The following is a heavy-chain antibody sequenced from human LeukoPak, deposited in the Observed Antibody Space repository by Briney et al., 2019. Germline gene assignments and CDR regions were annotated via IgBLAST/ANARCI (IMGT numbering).Heavy chain of an antibody. D-gene: IGHD3-16*02. CDR1: GFTFSSYG. CDR2: IWYDGSNK. CDR3: ARERPDYVWGSYRQRGAFDY. V-gene: IGHV3-33*01. Sequence: GGSLRLSCAASGFTFSSYGMHWVRQAPGKGLEWVAVIWYDGSNKYYADSVKGRFTISRDNSKNTLYLQMNSLRAEDTAVYYCARERPDYVWGSYRQRGAFDYWGQGTLVTVSS. J-gene: IGHJ4*02.